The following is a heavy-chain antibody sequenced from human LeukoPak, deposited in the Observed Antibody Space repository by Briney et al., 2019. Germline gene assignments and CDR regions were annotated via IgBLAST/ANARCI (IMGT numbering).Heavy chain of an antibody. CDR1: GFTVSTNY. Sequence: GGSLRLSCAASGFTVSTNYMSWVRQAPGKGLEWVSVIYSGGSTYYADSVKGRFTISRDNSKNTLYLQMNSLRAEDTAAYFCARDRVGVTSKFDYWGQGTLVTVSS. V-gene: IGHV3-66*01. J-gene: IGHJ4*02. D-gene: IGHD1-26*01. CDR2: IYSGGST. CDR3: ARDRVGVTSKFDY.